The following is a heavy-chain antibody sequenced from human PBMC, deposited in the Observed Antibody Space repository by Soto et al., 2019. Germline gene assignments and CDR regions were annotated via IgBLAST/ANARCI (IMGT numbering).Heavy chain of an antibody. V-gene: IGHV4-31*03. CDR3: AGGSSKSWFDP. CDR1: NGSISSSGYY. D-gene: IGHD6-6*01. Sequence: QVQLQESGPGLAKPSQTLSLTCNVSNGSISSSGYYWSWIRQHPGQGLEWIGYIYYSGSTYYNPSLKSRVTISVDTSKIQFSLKLGSVTAADTAIYYCAGGSSKSWFDPWGQGTLVTVSS. CDR2: IYYSGST. J-gene: IGHJ5*02.